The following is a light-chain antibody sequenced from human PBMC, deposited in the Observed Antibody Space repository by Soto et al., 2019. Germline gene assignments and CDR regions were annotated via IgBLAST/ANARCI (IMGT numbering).Light chain of an antibody. CDR3: CSYVGRNTYV. CDR2: DVS. CDR1: SSDVGGYNY. Sequence: QSALTQPRSASGSPGQSITISCTGTSSDVGGYNYVSWYQQHPAKAPKLIIFDVSKRPSGVPNRFSGSKSGNTASLTISWLRAEDEADYYCCSYVGRNTYVFGTGTKVTVL. V-gene: IGLV2-11*01. J-gene: IGLJ1*01.